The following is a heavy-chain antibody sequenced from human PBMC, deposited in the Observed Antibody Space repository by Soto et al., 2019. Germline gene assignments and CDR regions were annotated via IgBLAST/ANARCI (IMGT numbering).Heavy chain of an antibody. J-gene: IGHJ6*02. CDR3: AGGRYYYAMDA. CDR1: GHTFIDYY. CDR2: INPNSGGT. D-gene: IGHD3-10*01. Sequence: ASVKVSCKASGHTFIDYYLHWVRQAPGQGLEWMGWINPNSGGTNLPLRFQGRVTMTRDTSVSTVYVELSGLTSDGTAVYYCAGGRYYYAMDAWGRGTTVTVSS. V-gene: IGHV1-2*02.